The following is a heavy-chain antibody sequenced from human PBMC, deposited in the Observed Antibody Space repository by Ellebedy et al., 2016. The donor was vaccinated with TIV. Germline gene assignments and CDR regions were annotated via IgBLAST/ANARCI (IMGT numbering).Heavy chain of an antibody. V-gene: IGHV4-38-2*01. CDR1: GSSINTHYY. J-gene: IGHJ4*02. CDR2: KHHTGIT. Sequence: SETLSLTCSVSGSSINTHYYWGWIRQSPGKGLEWIANKHHTGITYNNPSLESRVTISLDTSKDQFSLRLTSVTVADTAIYFCARVYFGVPHFDHWGQGIRVTVSS. D-gene: IGHD3-10*01. CDR3: ARVYFGVPHFDH.